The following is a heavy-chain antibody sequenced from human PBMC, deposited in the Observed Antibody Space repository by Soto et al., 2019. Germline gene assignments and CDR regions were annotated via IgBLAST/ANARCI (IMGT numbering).Heavy chain of an antibody. J-gene: IGHJ4*02. CDR3: ARGRSSTSPYPIGY. D-gene: IGHD2-2*01. CDR2: IYYSGSN. V-gene: IGHV4-31*03. CDR1: GGSISSGGYY. Sequence: QVQLQESGPGLVKPSQTLSLTCTVSGGSISSGGYYWSWIRQHPGKGLEWIGYIYYSGSNYYNPCLKSRVTISVDTSKNQFSLKLSSVTAADTAVYYCARGRSSTSPYPIGYWGQGTLVTVSS.